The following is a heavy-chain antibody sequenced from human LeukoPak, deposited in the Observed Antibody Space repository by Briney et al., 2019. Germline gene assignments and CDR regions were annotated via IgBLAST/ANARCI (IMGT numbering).Heavy chain of an antibody. V-gene: IGHV3-7*01. J-gene: IGHJ4*02. CDR1: GFTFSRYW. D-gene: IGHD5-24*01. Sequence: GGTLRLSCAPSGFTFSRYWMTWVRQAPGKGLEWVASIKDDGRQKYYLDSVKGRFTVSRDNAKNSVYLQMNSLRAEDTALYYCARDASRGFDNWGQGTLVTVSS. CDR2: IKDDGRQK. CDR3: ARDASRGFDN.